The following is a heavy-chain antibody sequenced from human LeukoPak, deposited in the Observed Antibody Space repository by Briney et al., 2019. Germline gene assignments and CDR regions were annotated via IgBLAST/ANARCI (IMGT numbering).Heavy chain of an antibody. CDR2: IYSSGNT. J-gene: IGHJ4*02. D-gene: IGHD3-10*01. CDR1: GFTVSHKY. Sequence: PGGSLRLSCAASGFTVSHKYISGVRQVPGKGLEWVAVIYSSGNTYYADSVRARFTISRDNSKNTVSFQMNSLRAEDTAIYYCARGPTEWFGALDSWGQGTLVTVSS. CDR3: ARGPTEWFGALDS. V-gene: IGHV3-66*01.